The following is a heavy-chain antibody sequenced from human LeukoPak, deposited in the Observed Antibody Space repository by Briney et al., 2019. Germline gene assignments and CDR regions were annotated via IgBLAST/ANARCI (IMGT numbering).Heavy chain of an antibody. D-gene: IGHD2-15*01. J-gene: IGHJ4*02. CDR2: INHSGST. V-gene: IGHV4-34*01. CDR3: AREKYCSGGSCLDY. CDR1: GGSFSGYY. Sequence: WETLSLTCAVYGGSFSGYYWSWIRQPPGKGLEWIGEINHSGSTNYNPSLKSRVTISVDTSKNQFSLKLSSVTAADTAVYYCAREKYCSGGSCLDYWGQGTLVTVSS.